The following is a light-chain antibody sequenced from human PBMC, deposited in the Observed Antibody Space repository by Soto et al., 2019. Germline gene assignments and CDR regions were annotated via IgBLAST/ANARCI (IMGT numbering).Light chain of an antibody. J-gene: IGKJ1*01. Sequence: DIQMTQSPSSLSASVGDRVTITCRASQSVDNFLNWYQQKPGKAPKLLIYGASSLQSGVPSRFSGSGSGTDFTLTISSLQPADLGTYYCQQSYSNWTFGQGTKVEIK. CDR1: QSVDNF. V-gene: IGKV1-39*01. CDR3: QQSYSNWT. CDR2: GAS.